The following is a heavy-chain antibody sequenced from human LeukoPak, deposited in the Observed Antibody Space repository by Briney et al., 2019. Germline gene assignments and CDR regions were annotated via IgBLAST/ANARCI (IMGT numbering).Heavy chain of an antibody. CDR2: ISAYNGNT. D-gene: IGHD6-19*01. V-gene: IGHV1-18*01. J-gene: IGHJ4*02. CDR3: ARDKFGIAVAGTSGLDY. CDR1: GYTFTSYV. Sequence: ASVKVSCKASGYTFTSYVISWVRPAPGQEVEWMGWISAYNGNTNYAQKLQGRVTMTTDTSTSTAYMELRSLRSDDTAVYYCARDKFGIAVAGTSGLDYWGQGTLVTVSS.